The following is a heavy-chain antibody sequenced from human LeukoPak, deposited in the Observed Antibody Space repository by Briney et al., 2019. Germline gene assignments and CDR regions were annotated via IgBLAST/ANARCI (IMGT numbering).Heavy chain of an antibody. CDR1: GYTFTGYF. D-gene: IGHD6-19*01. CDR2: INPNRGGT. Sequence: GASVKVSCKASGYTFTGYFMHWVRQAPGQGLEWMGWINPNRGGTNYAQKFQGRVTMTRDTSISTAYMELSRLRSDDTAVYYCAILTAVPGRSYYGMDVWGQGTTVTVSS. J-gene: IGHJ6*02. CDR3: AILTAVPGRSYYGMDV. V-gene: IGHV1-2*02.